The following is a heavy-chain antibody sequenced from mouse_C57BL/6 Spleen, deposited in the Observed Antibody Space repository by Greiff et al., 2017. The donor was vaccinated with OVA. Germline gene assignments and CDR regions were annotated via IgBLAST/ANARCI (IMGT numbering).Heavy chain of an antibody. J-gene: IGHJ4*01. CDR2: IYPRSGNT. V-gene: IGHV1-81*01. D-gene: IGHD4-1*01. Sequence: VKLMESGAELARPGASVKLSCKASGYTFTSYGISWVKQRTGQGLEWIGEIYPRSGNTYYNEKFKGKATLTADKSSSTAYMELRSLTSEDSAVYFCARRVNWDDAMDYWGQGTSVTVSS. CDR3: ARRVNWDDAMDY. CDR1: GYTFTSYG.